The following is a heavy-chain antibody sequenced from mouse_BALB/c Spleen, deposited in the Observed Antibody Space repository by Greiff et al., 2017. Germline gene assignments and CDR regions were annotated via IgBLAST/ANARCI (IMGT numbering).Heavy chain of an antibody. V-gene: IGHV1-7*01. D-gene: IGHD2-14*01. CDR3: ASAGGVRDWFAY. J-gene: IGHJ3*01. Sequence: VHLVESGAELAKPGASVKMSCKASGYTFTSYWMHWVKQRPGQGLEWIGYINPSTGYTEYNQKFKDKATLTADKSSSTAYMQLSSLTSEDSAVYYCASAGGVRDWFAYWGQGTLVTVSA. CDR2: INPSTGYT. CDR1: GYTFTSYW.